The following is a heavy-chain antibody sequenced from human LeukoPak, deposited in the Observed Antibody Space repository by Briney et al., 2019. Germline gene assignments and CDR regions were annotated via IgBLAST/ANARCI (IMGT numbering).Heavy chain of an antibody. Sequence: PGGSLRLSCAASGFTFDDYGMSWVRQTPGEGLEYLANINQVGSQTYYMDSVKGRFTISRDNAKNSLYLQMNSLRAEDTAVYYCATNSGKRFDYWGQGTLVTVSS. D-gene: IGHD1-1*01. CDR3: ATNSGKRFDY. CDR1: GFTFDDYG. CDR2: INQVGSQT. J-gene: IGHJ4*02. V-gene: IGHV3-7*01.